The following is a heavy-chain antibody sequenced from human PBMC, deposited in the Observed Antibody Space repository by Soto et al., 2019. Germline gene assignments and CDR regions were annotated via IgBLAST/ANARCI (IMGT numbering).Heavy chain of an antibody. V-gene: IGHV3-30-3*01. J-gene: IGHJ5*02. CDR3: ARSRIAAPGWFDP. CDR1: GFTFSSYA. CDR2: ISYDGSNK. Sequence: QVQLVESGGGVVQPGRSLRLSCAASGFTFSSYAMHWVRQAPGKGLEWVAVISYDGSNKYYADSVKGRFTISRDNSKNTLYLQMNSLRAEDTAVYYCARSRIAAPGWFDPWGQGTLVTVSS. D-gene: IGHD6-6*01.